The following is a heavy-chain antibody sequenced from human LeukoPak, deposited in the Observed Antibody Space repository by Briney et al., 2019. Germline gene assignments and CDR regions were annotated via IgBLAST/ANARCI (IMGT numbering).Heavy chain of an antibody. D-gene: IGHD3-3*01. CDR3: ARDDDLWGDRAFDI. CDR2: IYSGGST. Sequence: GGSLRLSCAASGFTVSSNYMSWVRQARGKGLEWVSVIYSGGSTYYADCVKGRFTISRDNSKNTLYLQMNSLRAEDTDVYYCARDDDLWGDRAFDIWGQGTMVTVSS. J-gene: IGHJ3*02. V-gene: IGHV3-53*01. CDR1: GFTVSSNY.